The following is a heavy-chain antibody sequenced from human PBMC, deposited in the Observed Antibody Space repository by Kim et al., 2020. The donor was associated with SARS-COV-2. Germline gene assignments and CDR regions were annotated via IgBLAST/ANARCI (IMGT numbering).Heavy chain of an antibody. V-gene: IGHV3-30*18. CDR3: AKDLGGGNYYYYGMDV. J-gene: IGHJ6*02. D-gene: IGHD3-16*01. Sequence: GGSLRLSCAASGFTFSSYGMHWVRQAPGKGLEWVAVISYDGSNKYYADSVKGRFTISRDNSKNTLYLQMNSRRAEDTAVYYCAKDLGGGNYYYYGMDVWGQGTTVTVSS. CDR2: ISYDGSNK. CDR1: GFTFSSYG.